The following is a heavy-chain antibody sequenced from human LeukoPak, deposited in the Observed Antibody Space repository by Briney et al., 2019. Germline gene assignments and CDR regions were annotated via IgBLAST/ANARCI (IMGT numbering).Heavy chain of an antibody. CDR2: ISWNSGSI. Sequence: GGSLRLSCAASGFTFDDYAMHWVRLAPGKGLEWVSGISWNSGSIGYADSVKGRFTISRDNAKNSLYLQMNSLRAEDTALYYCAKDLDDSSSNYWGQGTLVTVSS. CDR1: GFTFDDYA. CDR3: AKDLDDSSSNY. D-gene: IGHD3-22*01. J-gene: IGHJ4*02. V-gene: IGHV3-9*01.